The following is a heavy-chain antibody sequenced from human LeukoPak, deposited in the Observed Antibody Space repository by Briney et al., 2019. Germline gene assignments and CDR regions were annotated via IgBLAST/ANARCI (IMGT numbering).Heavy chain of an antibody. CDR2: INPNSGGT. Sequence: ASVKVSCKASGGTFSSYAISWVLQAPGQGPEWMGWINPNSGGTNYAQKFQGRVTMTRDTSISTAYMELSRLRSDDTAVYYCARDYDILTGSDYWGQGTLVTVSS. CDR1: GGTFSSYA. V-gene: IGHV1-2*02. D-gene: IGHD3-9*01. CDR3: ARDYDILTGSDY. J-gene: IGHJ4*02.